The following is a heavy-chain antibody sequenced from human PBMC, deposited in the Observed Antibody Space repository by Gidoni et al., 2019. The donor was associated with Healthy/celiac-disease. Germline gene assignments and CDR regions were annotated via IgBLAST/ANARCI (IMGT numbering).Heavy chain of an antibody. CDR2: INAGNGNT. J-gene: IGHJ4*02. CDR3: ASPRPPADTAMFDY. D-gene: IGHD5-18*01. Sequence: QVQLVQSGAEVTKPGASVKVSCKASGYTFTSYAMHWVRQAPGQRLEWMGWINAGNGNTKYSQKFQGRVTITRDTSASTAYMELSSLRSEDTAVYYCASPRPPADTAMFDYWGQGTLVTVSS. CDR1: GYTFTSYA. V-gene: IGHV1-3*01.